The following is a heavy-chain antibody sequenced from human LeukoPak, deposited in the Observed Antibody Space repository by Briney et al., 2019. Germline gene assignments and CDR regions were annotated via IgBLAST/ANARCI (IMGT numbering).Heavy chain of an antibody. V-gene: IGHV4-61*01. CDR2: IYYTGTT. J-gene: IGHJ4*02. CDR1: GDSISSGLYY. CDR3: ARGSGDS. D-gene: IGHD7-27*01. Sequence: SSETLSLTCTVSGDSISSGLYYWTWIRQPPGKGLEWIGYIYYTGTTVYNPSLKSRVTIAMDTSKNQFSLKLSSVTAADTAVYYWARGSGDSWGQGTLVTVSS.